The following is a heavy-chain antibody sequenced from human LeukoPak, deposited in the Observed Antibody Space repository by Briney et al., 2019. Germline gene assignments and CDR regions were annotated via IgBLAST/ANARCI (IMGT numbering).Heavy chain of an antibody. V-gene: IGHV3-21*01. D-gene: IGHD2-2*01. CDR3: ARGYCSSTNCPIDY. J-gene: IGHJ4*02. Sequence: PGGSLRLSCAASGFTFSSYSTNWVRQAPGKGLEWVSFISSSSNYIYYADSVKGRFTISRDNAKNSLYLQMNSLRAEDTAVYYCARGYCSSTNCPIDYWGQGTLVTVSS. CDR1: GFTFSSYS. CDR2: ISSSSNYI.